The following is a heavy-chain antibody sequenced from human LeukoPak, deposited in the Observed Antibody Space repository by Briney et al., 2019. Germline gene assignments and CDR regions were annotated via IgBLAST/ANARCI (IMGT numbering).Heavy chain of an antibody. CDR2: TSGSGTTI. J-gene: IGHJ3*01. Sequence: GGSLRLSCAASGFTFTDYYMGWIRQAPGKGLEWLSYTSGSGTTIFYADSVKGRFTISRDNAKNSVDLQMNSLRAEDTAVYYCGRDFDLWGQGTMVTVSS. CDR3: GRDFDL. V-gene: IGHV3-11*01. CDR1: GFTFTDYY.